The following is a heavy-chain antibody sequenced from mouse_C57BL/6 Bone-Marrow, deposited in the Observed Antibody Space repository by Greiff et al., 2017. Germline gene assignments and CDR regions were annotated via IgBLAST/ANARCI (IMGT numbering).Heavy chain of an antibody. Sequence: VQGVESEPGLVQPSQSLSITCTVSGFSITSYGVHWVRQSPGKGLEWLGVIWRGGSTDYNAAFMSRLSITKDNSTSQVFFKMNSLQADDTAIYYCAKNKENGPAWFAYWGQGTLVTVSA. V-gene: IGHV2-5*01. CDR1: GFSITSYG. CDR2: IWRGGST. J-gene: IGHJ3*01. D-gene: IGHD3-1*01. CDR3: AKNKENGPAWFAY.